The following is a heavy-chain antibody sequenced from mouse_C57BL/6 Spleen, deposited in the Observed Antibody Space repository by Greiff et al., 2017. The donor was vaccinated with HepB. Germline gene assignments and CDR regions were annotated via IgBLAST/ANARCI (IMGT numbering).Heavy chain of an antibody. V-gene: IGHV1-15*01. J-gene: IGHJ4*01. CDR2: IDPETGGT. CDR3: TRSPYYYGSSSYAMDY. D-gene: IGHD1-1*01. Sequence: VQRVESGAELVRPGASVTLSCKASGYTFTDYEMHWVKQTPVHGLEWIGAIDPETGGTAYNQKFKGKAILTADKSSSTAYMELRSLTSEDSAVYYCTRSPYYYGSSSYAMDYWGQGTSVTVSS. CDR1: GYTFTDYE.